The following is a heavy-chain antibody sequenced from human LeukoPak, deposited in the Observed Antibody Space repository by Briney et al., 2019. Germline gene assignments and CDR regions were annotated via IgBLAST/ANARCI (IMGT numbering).Heavy chain of an antibody. CDR2: IYYSGST. Sequence: SETLSLTCTVSGGPISSYYWSWIRQPPGKGLEWIGYIYYSGSTNYNPSLKSRVTISVDTSKNQFSLKLSSVTAADTAVYYCARVGGYSSSWYAFDIWGQGTMVTVSS. CDR1: GGPISSYY. J-gene: IGHJ3*02. D-gene: IGHD6-13*01. CDR3: ARVGGYSSSWYAFDI. V-gene: IGHV4-59*01.